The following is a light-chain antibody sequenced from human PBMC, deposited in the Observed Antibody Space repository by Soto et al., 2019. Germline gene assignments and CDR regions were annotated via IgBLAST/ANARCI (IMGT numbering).Light chain of an antibody. Sequence: QPVLTQPPSASGTPGQRVTISCSGSSSNIGNNYLYWFQQLPGTAPKLLIYENNRRPSGVPDRFSGSKSGTSASLAISGLRSDDEADYYCAAWDGSLSGVVFGGGTKLTVL. CDR1: SSNIGNNY. J-gene: IGLJ2*01. CDR2: ENN. CDR3: AAWDGSLSGVV. V-gene: IGLV1-47*01.